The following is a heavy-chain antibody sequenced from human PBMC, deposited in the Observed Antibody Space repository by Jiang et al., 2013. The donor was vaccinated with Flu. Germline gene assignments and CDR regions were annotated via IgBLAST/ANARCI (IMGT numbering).Heavy chain of an antibody. CDR2: ISSSSSYT. CDR3: ARNVGTAMVNLDY. D-gene: IGHD5-18*01. Sequence: YISSSSSYTNYADSVKGRFTISRDNAKNSLYLQMNSLRAEDTAVYYCARNVGTAMVNLDYWGQGTLVTVSS. V-gene: IGHV3-11*06. J-gene: IGHJ4*02.